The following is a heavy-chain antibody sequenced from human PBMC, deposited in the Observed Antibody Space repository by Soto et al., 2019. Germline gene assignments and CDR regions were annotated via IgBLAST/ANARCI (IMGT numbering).Heavy chain of an antibody. D-gene: IGHD6-13*01. CDR3: ARKQQPRNWFDP. Sequence: PSETLSLTCAVYGGSFSGYYWSWIRQPPGKGLEWIGEINHSGSTNYNPSLKSRVTISVDTSKNQFSLKLSSVTAADTAVYYCARKQQPRNWFDPWGQGTLVTV. CDR2: INHSGST. CDR1: GGSFSGYY. V-gene: IGHV4-34*01. J-gene: IGHJ5*02.